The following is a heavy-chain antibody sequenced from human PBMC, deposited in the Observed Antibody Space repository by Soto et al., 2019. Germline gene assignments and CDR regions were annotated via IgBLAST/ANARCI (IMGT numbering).Heavy chain of an antibody. V-gene: IGHV3-30-3*01. CDR3: ARDLGGIFGVVPRDYYYGMDV. J-gene: IGHJ6*02. CDR1: GFTFSSYA. D-gene: IGHD3-3*01. Sequence: GGSLRLSCAASGFTFSSYAMHWVRQAPGKGLEWVAVISYDGSNKYYADSVKGRFTISRDNSKNTLYLQMNSLRAEDTAVYYCARDLGGIFGVVPRDYYYGMDVWGQGTTVTVSS. CDR2: ISYDGSNK.